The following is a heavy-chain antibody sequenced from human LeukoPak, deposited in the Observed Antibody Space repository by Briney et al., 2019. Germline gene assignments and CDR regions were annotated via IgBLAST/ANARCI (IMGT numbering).Heavy chain of an antibody. Sequence: GRSLRLSCAASGFTFSSYAMHWVRQAPGKGLEWVAVISYDGSNKYYADSVKGRFTISRDNSKNTLYLQMNSLRAEDTAVYYCAKDEQWLDYYYGMDVWGQGTTVTVSS. CDR3: AKDEQWLDYYYGMDV. J-gene: IGHJ6*02. D-gene: IGHD6-19*01. V-gene: IGHV3-30*04. CDR2: ISYDGSNK. CDR1: GFTFSSYA.